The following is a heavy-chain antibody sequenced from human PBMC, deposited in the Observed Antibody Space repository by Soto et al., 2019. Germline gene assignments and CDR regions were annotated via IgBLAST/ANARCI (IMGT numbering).Heavy chain of an antibody. Sequence: SVKVSCKASGGTFSSYAISWVRQAPGQGLEWMGGIIPIFGTANYAQKFQGRVTITADESTSTAYMELSSLRSEDTAVYYCATGPRRTTWRFCSGGSCYLGGGDFDSGGQGTLVPASP. D-gene: IGHD2-15*01. CDR3: ATGPRRTTWRFCSGGSCYLGGGDFDS. CDR1: GGTFSSYA. V-gene: IGHV1-69*13. CDR2: IIPIFGTA. J-gene: IGHJ4*02.